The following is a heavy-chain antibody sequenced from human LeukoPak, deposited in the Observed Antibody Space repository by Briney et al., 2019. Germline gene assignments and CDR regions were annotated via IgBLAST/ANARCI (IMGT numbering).Heavy chain of an antibody. CDR3: ARGHSGSYQSTDAFDI. V-gene: IGHV3-21*01. CDR2: XXXRXXXI. D-gene: IGHD1-26*01. J-gene: IGHJ3*02. CDR1: GFTFIXXX. Sequence: GGSLRLSCXASGFTFIXXXXXXXXQAPGKGLEXXXXXXXRXXXIYYAVSLKXXXXVXRDXAKNSLYLQMNSLRAEDTAVYYCARGHSGSYQSTDAFDIWGQGTVVTVSS.